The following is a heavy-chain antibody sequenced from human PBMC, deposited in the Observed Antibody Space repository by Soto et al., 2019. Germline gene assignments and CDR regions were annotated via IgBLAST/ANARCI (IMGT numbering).Heavy chain of an antibody. CDR2: TNQDRSEK. CDR3: SGMVADAI. Sequence: EDQLVESGGGLVQPGGSLRLTCAVSGFSFRSDWMNWVRQAPGKGLEWVAHTNQDRSEKYYLDSVEGRFTIFRDNAKNTLYLPMTGRRAEVMEVYSCSGMVADAIWAPGTLVTVSS. D-gene: IGHD2-15*01. J-gene: IGHJ4*02. V-gene: IGHV3-7*01. CDR1: GFSFRSDW.